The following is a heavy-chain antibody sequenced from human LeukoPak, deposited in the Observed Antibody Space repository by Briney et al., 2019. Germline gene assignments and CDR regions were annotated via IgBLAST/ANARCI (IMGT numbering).Heavy chain of an antibody. V-gene: IGHV1-8*03. CDR1: GYTFTRYD. D-gene: IGHD3-16*01. CDR3: ARGRLSLITARANFFDY. J-gene: IGHJ4*02. CDR2: MNPNTGTT. Sequence: ASVKVSCKASGYTFTRYDINWVRQATGQGLEWMGWMNPNTGTTGYAEKFQGRVTFSRDTSKTTAYMEVSSPRSDDTAVYYCARGRLSLITARANFFDYWGQGTRVTVSS.